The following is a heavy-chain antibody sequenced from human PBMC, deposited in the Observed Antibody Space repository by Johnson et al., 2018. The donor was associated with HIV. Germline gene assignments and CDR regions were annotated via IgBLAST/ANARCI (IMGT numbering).Heavy chain of an antibody. J-gene: IGHJ3*02. CDR2: ISYDGNNK. V-gene: IGHV3-30*18. CDR1: GFTFSSYG. Sequence: VQLVESGGGVVQPGRSLRLSCAASGFTFSSYGMLWVRQAPGKGLEWVAVISYDGNNKYYADSVKGRFTISRDNSKNTLYLQMNSLRAEDTALYHCAKGGIATRFFDIWGQGTMVTVSS. CDR3: AKGGIATRFFDI. D-gene: IGHD6-6*01.